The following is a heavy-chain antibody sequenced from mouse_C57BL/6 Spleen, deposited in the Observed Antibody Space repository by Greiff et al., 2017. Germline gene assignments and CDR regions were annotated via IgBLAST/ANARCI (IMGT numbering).Heavy chain of an antibody. CDR1: GFTFSSYA. J-gene: IGHJ4*01. Sequence: EVQLQESGGGLVKPGGSLKLSCAASGFTFSSYAMSWVRQTPEKRLEWVATISDGGSYTYYPDNVKGRFTISRDNAKNNLYLQMSHLKSEDTAMYYCAREGMDYWGQGTSVTVSS. V-gene: IGHV5-4*01. CDR3: AREGMDY. CDR2: ISDGGSYT.